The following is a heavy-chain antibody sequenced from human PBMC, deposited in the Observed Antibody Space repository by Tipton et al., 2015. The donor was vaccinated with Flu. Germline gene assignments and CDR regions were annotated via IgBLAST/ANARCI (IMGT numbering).Heavy chain of an antibody. CDR1: GFTFSNYG. J-gene: IGHJ4*02. D-gene: IGHD3-16*01. Sequence: GSLRLSCAASGFTFSNYGMSWVRQAPGKGLEWVSAISSSGDKTYYADSVRGRFTISRDNSKNTQYLQMNSLRAEDTALYYCAKRGGTENFWGQGTLVIVSS. CDR3: AKRGGTENF. CDR2: ISSSGDKT. V-gene: IGHV3-23*01.